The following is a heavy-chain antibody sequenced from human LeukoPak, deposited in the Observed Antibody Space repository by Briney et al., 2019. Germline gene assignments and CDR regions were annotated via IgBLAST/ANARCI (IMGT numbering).Heavy chain of an antibody. CDR2: ISYDGSNK. CDR1: VYTFSSYC. J-gene: IGHJ5*02. D-gene: IGHD6-19*01. Sequence: GGSLRLSCAASVYTFSSYCMHWVRQAPCKGREWVEVISYDGSNKYYADSVKGRFTISRDNSKNTLYLQMNSLRVEDTAVYYCAKSPVAVAGTPWEFDPWGQGTLVTVSS. CDR3: AKSPVAVAGTPWEFDP. V-gene: IGHV3-30*18.